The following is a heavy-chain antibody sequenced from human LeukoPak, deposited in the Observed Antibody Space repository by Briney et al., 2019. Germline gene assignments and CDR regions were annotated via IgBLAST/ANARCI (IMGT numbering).Heavy chain of an antibody. D-gene: IGHD3-10*01. CDR1: GGSFSGYY. CDR2: INHSGST. Sequence: SETLSLTCAVYGGSFSGYYWSWIRQPPGKGLEWIGEINHSGSTNYNPSLKSRVTISVDTSKNQFSLKLSSVTAADTAVYYCARAAAYYGSGSPFSWFDPWGQGTLVTVSS. V-gene: IGHV4-34*01. CDR3: ARAAAYYGSGSPFSWFDP. J-gene: IGHJ5*02.